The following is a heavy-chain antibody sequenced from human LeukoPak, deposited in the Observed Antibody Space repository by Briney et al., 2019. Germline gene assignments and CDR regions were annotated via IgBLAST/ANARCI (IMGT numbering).Heavy chain of an antibody. CDR1: GSTFSNSA. Sequence: GGSLRLSCTASGSTFSNSAMNWVRQSPGKGLEWVSPINDSGEGTYYADSVKGRFTISRDNSKSTLYLQMNSLRAEDTAVFYCAKSDSSAFYYKTFDIWGLGTLVTVSS. V-gene: IGHV3-23*01. D-gene: IGHD3-22*01. CDR2: INDSGEGT. CDR3: AKSDSSAFYYKTFDI. J-gene: IGHJ3*02.